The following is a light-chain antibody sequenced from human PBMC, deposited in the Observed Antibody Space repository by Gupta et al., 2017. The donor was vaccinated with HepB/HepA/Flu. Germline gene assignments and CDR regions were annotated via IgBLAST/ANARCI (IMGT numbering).Light chain of an antibody. CDR1: QSVLDSSNNKNH. CDR2: WAS. Sequence: DIVMTQSPYSLAVSLGERATINCKSTQSVLDSSNNKNHLVWYQQKPGQPPKVLINWASTREYGVPDSFSGRGSGTDFTLTISIRHAEEVAVYYCHQDHSLPWTFGRGTKLEIK. V-gene: IGKV4-1*01. J-gene: IGKJ1*01. CDR3: HQDHSLPWT.